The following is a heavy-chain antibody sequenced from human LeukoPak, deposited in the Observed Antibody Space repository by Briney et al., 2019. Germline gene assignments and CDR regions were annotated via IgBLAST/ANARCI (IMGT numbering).Heavy chain of an antibody. CDR3: AGGITMVRGRYYYYYMDV. J-gene: IGHJ6*03. D-gene: IGHD3-10*01. CDR2: IIPIFGTA. Sequence: ASVKVSCKASGYTFTSYYMHWVRQAPGQGLEWMGGIIPIFGTANYAQKFQGRVTITADESTSTAYMELSSLRSEDTAVYYCAGGITMVRGRYYYYYMDVWGKGTTVTISS. CDR1: GYTFTSYY. V-gene: IGHV1-69*13.